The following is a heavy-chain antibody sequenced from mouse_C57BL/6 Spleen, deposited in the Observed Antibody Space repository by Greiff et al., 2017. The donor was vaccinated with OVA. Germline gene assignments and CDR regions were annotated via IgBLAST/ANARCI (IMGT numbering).Heavy chain of an antibody. Sequence: EVKVVESGGGLVQPKGSLKLSCAASGFSFNTYAMNWVRQAPGKGLEWVARIRSKSNNYATYYADSVKDRFTISRDDSESMLYLQMNNMKTEDTAMYYCVRPGYGNYVWGQETSVTVSS. CDR2: IRSKSNNYAT. CDR3: VRPGYGNYV. CDR1: GFSFNTYA. J-gene: IGHJ4*01. D-gene: IGHD2-10*02. V-gene: IGHV10-1*01.